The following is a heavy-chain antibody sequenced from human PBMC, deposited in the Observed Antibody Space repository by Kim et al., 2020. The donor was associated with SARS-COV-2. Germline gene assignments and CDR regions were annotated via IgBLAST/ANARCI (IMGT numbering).Heavy chain of an antibody. D-gene: IGHD3-10*01. Sequence: SETLSLTCTVSGGSISSGSYYWSWIRQPAGKGLEWIGRIYTSGSTNYNPSLKSRVTISVDTSKNQFSLKLSSVTAADTAVYYCARCVGFGEFDPWGQGTLVTVSS. CDR1: GGSISSGSYY. CDR2: IYTSGST. CDR3: ARCVGFGEFDP. J-gene: IGHJ5*02. V-gene: IGHV4-61*02.